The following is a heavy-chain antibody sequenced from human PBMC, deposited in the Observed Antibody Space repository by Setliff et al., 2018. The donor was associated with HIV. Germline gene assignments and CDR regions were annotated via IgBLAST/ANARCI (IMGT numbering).Heavy chain of an antibody. CDR2: IYYSGST. Sequence: SETLSLTCTVSGGSISTYYWSWIRQSPGKGLEWIGYIYYSGSTKYNPSLKSRLTISVDTSKNQFSLKLTSVTAADTAVHYCARGPSLQTTLFDYWGQGTLVTVSS. CDR1: GGSISTYY. V-gene: IGHV4-59*01. CDR3: ARGPSLQTTLFDY. J-gene: IGHJ4*02.